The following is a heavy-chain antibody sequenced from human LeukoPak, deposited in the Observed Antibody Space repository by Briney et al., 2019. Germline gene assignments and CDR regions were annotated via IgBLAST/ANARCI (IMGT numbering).Heavy chain of an antibody. CDR1: GFTFSSYW. J-gene: IGHJ3*02. D-gene: IGHD3-22*01. CDR2: IKQDGSEK. CDR3: ARGGAYYYDSSGYFPCAFDI. Sequence: GGSLRLSCAASGFTFSSYWMSWVRQAPGKGLEWVANIKQDGSEKYYVDSVKGRFTISRDNAKNSLYLQMNSLRAEDTAVYYCARGGAYYYDSSGYFPCAFDIWGQGTMVTVSS. V-gene: IGHV3-7*04.